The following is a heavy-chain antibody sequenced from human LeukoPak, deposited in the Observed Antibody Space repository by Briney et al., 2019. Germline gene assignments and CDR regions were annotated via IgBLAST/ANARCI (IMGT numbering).Heavy chain of an antibody. V-gene: IGHV1-3*01. CDR2: ISAGNGNT. CDR1: GGTFSIYA. CDR3: ARDSGSGNNDY. J-gene: IGHJ4*02. Sequence: AASVKVSCKASGGTFSIYAISWVRQAPGQGLEWMGWISAGNGNTKYSQNFQGRVTFISNTSATTAFMELSSLRSEDAAVYYCARDSGSGNNDYWGQGTLVTVSS. D-gene: IGHD1-26*01.